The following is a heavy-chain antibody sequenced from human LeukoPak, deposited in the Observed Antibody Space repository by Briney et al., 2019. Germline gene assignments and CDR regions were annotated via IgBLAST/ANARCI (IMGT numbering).Heavy chain of an antibody. CDR2: FYHGGST. V-gene: IGHV4-38-2*02. J-gene: IGHJ3*02. Sequence: KASETLSLTCTVSGYSISTGYYWDWIRQPPGKGLEWIGTFYHGGSTYYNPSLKSRVTISVDTSKNQFSLNLTSVTAADTAVYYCAKSNGYGLVDIWGQGTMVTVSS. D-gene: IGHD3-10*01. CDR1: GYSISTGYY. CDR3: AKSNGYGLVDI.